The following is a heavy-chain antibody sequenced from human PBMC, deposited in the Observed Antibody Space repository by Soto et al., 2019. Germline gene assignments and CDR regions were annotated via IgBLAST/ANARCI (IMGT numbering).Heavy chain of an antibody. D-gene: IGHD1-7*01. CDR2: ITSSGSTI. J-gene: IGHJ4*02. CDR3: ARRSGTIAY. CDR1: GFSFSDYD. V-gene: IGHV3-11*01. Sequence: GGSLRLSCAVSGFSFSDYDMNWVRQAPGKGLEWVSYITSSGSTIHYADSVKGRFTVSRDNGKNSLYLQMHSLRAEDTAVYYCARRSGTIAYWGQGTLVTVSS.